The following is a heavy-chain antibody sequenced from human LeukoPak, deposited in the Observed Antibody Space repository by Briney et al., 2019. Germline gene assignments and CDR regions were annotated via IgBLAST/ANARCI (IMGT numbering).Heavy chain of an antibody. V-gene: IGHV3-74*01. CDR1: GFIFSSYW. J-gene: IGHJ4*02. D-gene: IGHD1-26*01. Sequence: GGSLRLSCAASGFIFSSYWMNWVRQAPGKGLVWVSRINSDGSNTYYADSVKGRFTISRDNAKNTLYLQMSSLRAEDTAVYYRAREVGTTDYWGQGTLVTVSS. CDR2: INSDGSNT. CDR3: AREVGTTDY.